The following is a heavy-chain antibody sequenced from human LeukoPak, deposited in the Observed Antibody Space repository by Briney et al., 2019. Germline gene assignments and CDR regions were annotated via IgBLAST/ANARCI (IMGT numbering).Heavy chain of an antibody. CDR1: GFTFSSYT. V-gene: IGHV3-21*01. CDR3: AFGDLGSAG. Sequence: GGSLRLSCAASGFTFSSYTMNWVRQAPGKGLEWVSSISSSSSYIYYAGSVKGRFAIARDNAKNSLYLQMNSLRAEDTAMYYCAFGDLGSAGCGQGTLVTVSS. D-gene: IGHD4-17*01. J-gene: IGHJ4*02. CDR2: ISSSSSYI.